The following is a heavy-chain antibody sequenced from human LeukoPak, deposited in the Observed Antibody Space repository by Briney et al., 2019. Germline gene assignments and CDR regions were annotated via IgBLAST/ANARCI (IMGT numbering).Heavy chain of an antibody. V-gene: IGHV1-3*01. CDR1: GYTFTSYA. CDR3: ARDRVLPWFGELLPGGY. CDR2: INAGNGNT. D-gene: IGHD3-10*01. J-gene: IGHJ4*02. Sequence: ASVKVSCKASGYTFTSYAMHWVRQAPGQRLEWMGWINAGNGNTKYSQKFQGRVTITRDTSASTAYMELSSLRSEDTAVYYCARDRVLPWFGELLPGGYWGQGTLVTVSS.